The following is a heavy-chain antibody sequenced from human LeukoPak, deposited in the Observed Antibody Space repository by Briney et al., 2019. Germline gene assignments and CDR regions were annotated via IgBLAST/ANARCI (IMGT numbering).Heavy chain of an antibody. CDR3: ARGPYYDLPTGAFDI. J-gene: IGHJ3*02. V-gene: IGHV1-69*13. CDR2: IIPIFGTA. D-gene: IGHD3-3*01. CDR1: GGTFSSYA. Sequence: SVKVSCKASGGTFSSYAISWVRQAPGQGLEWMGGIIPIFGTANYAQKFQGRVTITADESTSTAYMELSSLRSDDTAVYYCARGPYYDLPTGAFDIWGQGTMVTVSS.